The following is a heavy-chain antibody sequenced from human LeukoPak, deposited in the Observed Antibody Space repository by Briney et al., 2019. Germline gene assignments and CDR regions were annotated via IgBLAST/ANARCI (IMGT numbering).Heavy chain of an antibody. Sequence: PGGSLTLSCAASGFAFSNYWKHWVRQAPGKGVVWVSRLKNDWSGTTCADSVKGRFTISRDNAKNTLYLQMNSLSAEDTALYYCANVGYGDTTGYFGFWGQGALVTVSS. J-gene: IGHJ4*02. CDR2: LKNDWSGT. CDR3: ANVGYGDTTGYFGF. CDR1: GFAFSNYW. V-gene: IGHV3-74*01. D-gene: IGHD4-17*01.